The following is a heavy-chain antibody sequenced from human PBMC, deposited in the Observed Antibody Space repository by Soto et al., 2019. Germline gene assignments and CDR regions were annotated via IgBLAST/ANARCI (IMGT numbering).Heavy chain of an antibody. V-gene: IGHV4-59*01. CDR2: ISYSGST. D-gene: IGHD3-10*01. CDR1: SGSTSTYY. Sequence: SETLSLTCTVSSGSTSTYYWSWIRQSPGKGLEWIGYISYSGSTNYNPSLKSRVTISVDTSKNQFSLRLNSVTAADTAVYYCARVIFYYGAGKEFDPWGQGTLVTVSS. J-gene: IGHJ5*02. CDR3: ARVIFYYGAGKEFDP.